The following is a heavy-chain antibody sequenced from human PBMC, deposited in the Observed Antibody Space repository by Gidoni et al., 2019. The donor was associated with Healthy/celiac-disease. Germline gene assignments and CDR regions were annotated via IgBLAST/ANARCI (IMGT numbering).Heavy chain of an antibody. J-gene: IGHJ5*02. V-gene: IGHV4-34*01. D-gene: IGHD6-6*01. CDR3: ARGYSSSGFSWFDP. CDR2: INHSGSR. CDR1: GGSFSDYY. Sequence: QVQLQQWGAGLLKPSETLSLTCAVYGGSFSDYYWSWIRQPPGKGLEWIGEINHSGSRNYNPSLKSRVTMSVDTSKNQFSLKLSSVTAADTALYFCARGYSSSGFSWFDPWGQGTLVTVSS.